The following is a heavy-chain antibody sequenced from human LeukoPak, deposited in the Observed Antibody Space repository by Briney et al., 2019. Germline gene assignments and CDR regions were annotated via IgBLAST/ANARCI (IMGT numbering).Heavy chain of an antibody. CDR1: GYTLTELS. Sequence: ASVKVSCKVSGYTLTELSMHWVRQAPGKGLEWMGGFDPEDGETIYAQKFQGRVTMTEDTSTDTAYMELSSLRSEDTAVYYCARDIGYCSSTSCYKEGYYYYMDVWGKGTTVTVSS. CDR3: ARDIGYCSSTSCYKEGYYYYMDV. J-gene: IGHJ6*03. D-gene: IGHD2-2*02. CDR2: FDPEDGET. V-gene: IGHV1-24*01.